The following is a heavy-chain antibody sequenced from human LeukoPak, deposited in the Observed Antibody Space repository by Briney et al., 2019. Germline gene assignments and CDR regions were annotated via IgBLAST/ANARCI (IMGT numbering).Heavy chain of an antibody. CDR3: ARDRYYYGSGSYYFDY. J-gene: IGHJ4*02. V-gene: IGHV4-4*07. CDR1: GGSISSYY. CDR2: THTSGST. Sequence: SSETLSLTCTFSGGSISSYYWSWIRQPAGKGLEWVGRTHTSGSTNYNPSLKSRVTMSVDTSKNQFSLKLSSVTAADTAVYYCARDRYYYGSGSYYFDYWGQGTLVTVSS. D-gene: IGHD3-10*01.